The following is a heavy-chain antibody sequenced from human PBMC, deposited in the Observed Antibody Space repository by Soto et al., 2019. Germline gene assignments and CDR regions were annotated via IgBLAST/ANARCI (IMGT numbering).Heavy chain of an antibody. V-gene: IGHV3-33*01. CDR1: GFTFSSYG. CDR3: ARDMTYYYDSSGFRYYYYYGMDV. Sequence: SGGSLRLSCAASGFTFSSYGMHWVRQAPGKGLEWVAVIWYDGSNKYYADSVKGRFTISRDNSKNTLYLQMNSLRAEDTAVYYCARDMTYYYDSSGFRYYYYYGMDVWGQGTTVTVSS. CDR2: IWYDGSNK. J-gene: IGHJ6*02. D-gene: IGHD3-22*01.